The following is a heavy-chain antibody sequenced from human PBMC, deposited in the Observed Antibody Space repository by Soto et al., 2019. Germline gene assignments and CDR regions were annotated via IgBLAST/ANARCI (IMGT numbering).Heavy chain of an antibody. D-gene: IGHD1-7*01. CDR1: GFTFSSHW. CDR3: AKGLHNWNSWFDY. J-gene: IGHJ4*02. Sequence: GGSLRLSCAASGFTFSSHWMHWVRQAPGKGLVWVSRINGDGSSTSYADSVKGRFTISRDNSKNTLYLQVNSLRADDTAVYYCAKGLHNWNSWFDYWGQGILVTVSS. CDR2: INGDGSST. V-gene: IGHV3-74*01.